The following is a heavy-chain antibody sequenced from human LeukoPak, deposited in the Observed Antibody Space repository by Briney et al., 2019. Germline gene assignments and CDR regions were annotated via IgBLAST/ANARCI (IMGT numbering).Heavy chain of an antibody. J-gene: IGHJ3*02. CDR2: ISSSSSYI. V-gene: IGHV3-21*01. CDR1: GFTFSSYS. CDR3: ARVLMVRGVTGDAFDI. D-gene: IGHD3-10*01. Sequence: GGSLRLSCAASGFTFSSYSMNWVRQAPGKGLEWVSSISSSSSYIYYADSVKGRFTISRDNAKNSLYLQMNSLRAEDTAVYYCARVLMVRGVTGDAFDIWGQGTMVTVSS.